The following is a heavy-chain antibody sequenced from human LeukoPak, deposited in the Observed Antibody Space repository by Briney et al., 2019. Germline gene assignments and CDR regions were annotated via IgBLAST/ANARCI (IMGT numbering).Heavy chain of an antibody. CDR3: ARQRGGKKSLYYMDV. CDR1: GGSISSSSYY. J-gene: IGHJ6*03. CDR2: IYYSGST. V-gene: IGHV4-39*01. Sequence: SETLSLTCTVSGGSISSSSYYWGWIRQPPGKGLEWIGSIYYSGSTYYNPSLKSRVTISVDTSKNQFSLKLSSVTAADTAVYYCARQRGGKKSLYYMDVWGKGTTVTVSS. D-gene: IGHD2-15*01.